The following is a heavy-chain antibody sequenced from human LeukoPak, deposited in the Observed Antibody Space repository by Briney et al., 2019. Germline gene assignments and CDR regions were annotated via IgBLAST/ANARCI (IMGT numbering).Heavy chain of an antibody. CDR1: GDSVSSNSAA. CDR3: ARVSKGVLDY. CDR2: TYYRSKWYN. D-gene: IGHD3-16*01. J-gene: IGHJ4*02. V-gene: IGHV6-1*01. Sequence: SQTLSLTCAISGDSVSSNSAAWHWIRQSPSRGLEWLGRTYYRSKWYNVYAVSVKSRVTINPDTSRNQFSLQLNSVTPEDTAVYYCARVSKGVLDYWGQGTLVTVSS.